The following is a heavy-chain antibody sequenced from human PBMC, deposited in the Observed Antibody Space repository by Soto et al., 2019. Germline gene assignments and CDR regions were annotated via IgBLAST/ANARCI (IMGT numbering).Heavy chain of an antibody. CDR3: ARQGHPLLVKNWFDP. V-gene: IGHV4-39*01. J-gene: IGHJ5*02. Sequence: SETLSLTCTVSGDSIISSGSYWGWIRQPAGKGLEWIGSIYYSGDYYQNPSLKRRLAMSVDTSRNQFSLRLTSVTAADTAVYYCARQGHPLLVKNWFDPWGQGTPVTVS. CDR1: GDSIISSGSY. CDR2: IYYSGDY. D-gene: IGHD2-2*01.